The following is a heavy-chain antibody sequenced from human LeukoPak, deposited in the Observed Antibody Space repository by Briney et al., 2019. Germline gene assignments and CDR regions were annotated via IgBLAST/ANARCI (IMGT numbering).Heavy chain of an antibody. V-gene: IGHV4-4*07. Sequence: SETLSLTCTVSGGSISSYYWSWIRQPAGKGLEWIGRIYTSGSTNYNPSLKSRVTMSVDTSKNQFSLKLSSVTAADTAVYYCARDRITIFGVVHNDIWGQGTMVTVSS. D-gene: IGHD3-3*01. J-gene: IGHJ3*02. CDR1: GGSISSYY. CDR2: IYTSGST. CDR3: ARDRITIFGVVHNDI.